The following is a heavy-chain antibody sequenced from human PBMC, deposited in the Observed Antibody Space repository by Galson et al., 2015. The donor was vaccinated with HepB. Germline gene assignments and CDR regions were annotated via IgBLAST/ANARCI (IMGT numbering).Heavy chain of an antibody. D-gene: IGHD5-18*01. V-gene: IGHV4-34*01. CDR2: IDHTGST. CDR3: ARGGRYRYGTSYSSGMDV. Sequence: SETLSLTCAVYGGSFSGYCWSWIRQPPGKGLQWIGEIDHTGSTNYNPSLRSRVTLSVDTSNNQFSLRLDSVAAADTAVYYCARGGRYRYGTSYSSGMDVWGQGTTVTVSS. CDR1: GGSFSGYC. J-gene: IGHJ6*02.